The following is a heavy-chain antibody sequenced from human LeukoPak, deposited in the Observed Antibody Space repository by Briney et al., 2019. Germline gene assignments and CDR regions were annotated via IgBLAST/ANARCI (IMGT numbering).Heavy chain of an antibody. V-gene: IGHV4-38-2*02. J-gene: IGHJ4*02. D-gene: IGHD3-22*01. CDR2: IYHSGST. CDR1: GYSISSGYY. Sequence: SETLSLTCTVSGYSISSGYYWGWIRQPPGKGLEWIGSIYHSGSTYYNPSLKSRVTISVDTSKNQFSLKLSSVTAADTAVYYCARSSLDSSGYYTDYWGQGTLITVSS. CDR3: ARSSLDSSGYYTDY.